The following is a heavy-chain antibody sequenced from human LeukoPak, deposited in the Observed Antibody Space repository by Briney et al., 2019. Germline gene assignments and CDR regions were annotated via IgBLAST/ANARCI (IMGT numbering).Heavy chain of an antibody. CDR3: ARVGWYYYDSSGYYFDAFDI. Sequence: KPSETLSLTCTVSGGSISSYYGSWFRQPPGKGLEWIGYIYYSGSTNYNPSLKSRVTLSVDASKNQFSLKLSSVTATDTAVYYCARVGWYYYDSSGYYFDAFDIWGQGTMVTVSS. CDR2: IYYSGST. CDR1: GGSISSYY. D-gene: IGHD3-22*01. J-gene: IGHJ3*02. V-gene: IGHV4-59*01.